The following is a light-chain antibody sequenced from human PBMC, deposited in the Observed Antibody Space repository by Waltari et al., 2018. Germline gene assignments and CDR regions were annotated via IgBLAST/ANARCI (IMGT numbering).Light chain of an antibody. CDR3: QQCNTYPYT. J-gene: IGKJ2*01. V-gene: IGKV1-5*03. Sequence: IQMTQSPSTLSASVGDRVTITCRASQIIPSWLAWYQQKPGKAPKLLIYKAFSLESGVPSRFSGSGSGTQFTLTISSLQPDDFATYYCQQCNTYPYTFGQGTKVEIK. CDR1: QIIPSW. CDR2: KAF.